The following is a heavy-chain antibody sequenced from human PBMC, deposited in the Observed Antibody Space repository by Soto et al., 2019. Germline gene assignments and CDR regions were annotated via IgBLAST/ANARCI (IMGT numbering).Heavy chain of an antibody. Sequence: QVQLVESGGGVVQPGRSLRLSCAASRFTFSSYAMHWVRQAPGKGLEWVAVISYDGSNKYYADSVKGRFTISRDNSKNTLYLQMNSLRAEDTAVYYCARGDSSSWCFDYWGQGTLVTVSS. J-gene: IGHJ4*02. V-gene: IGHV3-30-3*01. CDR1: RFTFSSYA. CDR3: ARGDSSSWCFDY. D-gene: IGHD6-13*01. CDR2: ISYDGSNK.